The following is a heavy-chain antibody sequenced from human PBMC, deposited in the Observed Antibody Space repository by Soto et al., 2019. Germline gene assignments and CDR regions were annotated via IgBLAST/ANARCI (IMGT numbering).Heavy chain of an antibody. CDR3: VKDAVLRDFDWLSYFDY. Sequence: EVQLLESGGGLVQPGGSLRLSCAASGFSFSTYAMNWVRQAPGKGLEWVAGMSGSGDTTFYADSVKGRFTISRDNSMNTLYLPMNSLRAEDTAVYYCVKDAVLRDFDWLSYFDYWGQGTLVTVSS. D-gene: IGHD3-9*01. CDR2: MSGSGDTT. V-gene: IGHV3-23*01. CDR1: GFSFSTYA. J-gene: IGHJ4*02.